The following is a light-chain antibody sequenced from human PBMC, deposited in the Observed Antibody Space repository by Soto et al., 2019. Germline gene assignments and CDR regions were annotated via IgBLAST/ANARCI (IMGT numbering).Light chain of an antibody. J-gene: IGKJ4*01. CDR1: QSIGSF. V-gene: IGKV1-39*01. CDR2: ATS. Sequence: DIQVTQSPSSLSASVGDRVTITCRASQSIGSFLHWYQHKPGKAPKLLLYATSSLQSGVPSRFSGSGSGTDFTLTITSLQPEDFATYFCQQSYDTPSLTFGGGTKVEIK. CDR3: QQSYDTPSLT.